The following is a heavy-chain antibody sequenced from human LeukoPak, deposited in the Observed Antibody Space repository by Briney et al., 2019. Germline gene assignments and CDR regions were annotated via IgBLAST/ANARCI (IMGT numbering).Heavy chain of an antibody. J-gene: IGHJ5*02. CDR1: GFTFSSYS. CDR2: ISSSSSYI. Sequence: PGGSLRLSCAASGFTFSSYSMNWVRQAPGKGLEWVSSISSSSSYIYYADSGKGRFTISRDNSKNTLYLQMNSLRAEDTAVYYCARDPSIGGELSICWFDPWGQGTLVTVSS. CDR3: ARDPSIGGELSICWFDP. V-gene: IGHV3-21*01. D-gene: IGHD3-16*02.